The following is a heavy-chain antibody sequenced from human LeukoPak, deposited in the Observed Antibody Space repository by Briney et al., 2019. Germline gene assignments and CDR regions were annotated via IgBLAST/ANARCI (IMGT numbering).Heavy chain of an antibody. Sequence: GGSLRLSCAASGFTFSSYEMNWVRQAPGKGLEWVSYIGISGSTKYYADSVKGRFTISRDNAKNSLYLQMNSLTAEDTAIYYCAREMGGYPCDYWGQGTLVTVSS. J-gene: IGHJ4*02. CDR3: AREMGGYPCDY. CDR2: IGISGSTK. CDR1: GFTFSSYE. V-gene: IGHV3-48*03. D-gene: IGHD5-12*01.